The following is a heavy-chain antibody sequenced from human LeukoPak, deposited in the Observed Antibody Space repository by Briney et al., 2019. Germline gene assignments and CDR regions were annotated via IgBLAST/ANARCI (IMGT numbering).Heavy chain of an antibody. J-gene: IGHJ6*03. V-gene: IGHV4-34*01. CDR3: ARRRSNYYYYYCMDV. D-gene: IGHD4-11*01. CDR1: GGSFSGYY. Sequence: SETLSLTCAVYGGSFSGYYWSWIRQPPGKGLEWIGEINHSGSTNYNPSLKSRVTISVDTSKNQFSLKLSSVTAADTAVYYCARRRSNYYYYYCMDVWGKGTTVTISS. CDR2: INHSGST.